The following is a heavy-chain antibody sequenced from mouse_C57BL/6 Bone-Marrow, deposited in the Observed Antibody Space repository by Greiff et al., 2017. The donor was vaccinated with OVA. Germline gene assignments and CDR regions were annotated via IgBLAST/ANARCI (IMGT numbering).Heavy chain of an antibody. CDR3: ARSFGYHVYFDV. J-gene: IGHJ1*03. Sequence: QVQLKESGAELARPGASVKLSCKASGYTFTSYGISWVKQRTGQGLEWIGEISPRSGNTYYNEKFKGKATLTADKSSSTAYMELRSLTSEDSAVYFCARSFGYHVYFDVWGTGTTVTVSS. D-gene: IGHD5-1-1*01. CDR1: GYTFTSYG. CDR2: ISPRSGNT. V-gene: IGHV1-81*01.